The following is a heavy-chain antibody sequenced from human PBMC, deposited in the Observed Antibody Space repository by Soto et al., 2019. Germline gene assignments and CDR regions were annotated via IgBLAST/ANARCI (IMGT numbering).Heavy chain of an antibody. CDR2: INPNTGYT. D-gene: IGHD3-22*01. CDR3: AREKRFYDSSGYYGGDAFDI. Sequence: ASVKVSCKASGYTFTSYDINWARQATGQGLEWMGWINPNTGYTDYAQKFQDRVTMTGNTSITTAYMELSSLRSEDTAVYYCAREKRFYDSSGYYGGDAFDIWGQGTMVTVSS. J-gene: IGHJ3*02. V-gene: IGHV1-8*01. CDR1: GYTFTSYD.